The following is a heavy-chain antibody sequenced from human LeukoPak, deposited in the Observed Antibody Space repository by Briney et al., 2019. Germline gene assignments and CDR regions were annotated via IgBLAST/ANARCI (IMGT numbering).Heavy chain of an antibody. V-gene: IGHV3-53*01. CDR2: IDSGGTR. CDR3: ARISR. J-gene: IGHJ4*02. CDR1: GFTISTTY. Sequence: GGSLRLSCAASGFTISTTYIMWVRQAAGKGLQWVSVIDSGGTRNYADSVKGRFTISRDNSKNMVYLQMNDLRVEDTAMYYCARISRWGQGTLVTVSS.